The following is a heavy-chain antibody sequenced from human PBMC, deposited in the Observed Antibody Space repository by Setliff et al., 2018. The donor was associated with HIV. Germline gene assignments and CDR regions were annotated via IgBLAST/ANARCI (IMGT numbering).Heavy chain of an antibody. D-gene: IGHD2-15*01. CDR3: AGGSGLRPSAEYFQH. CDR2: FDPEDDET. J-gene: IGHJ1*01. CDR1: GYSLTELS. V-gene: IGHV1-24*01. Sequence: ASVKVSCKVSGYSLTELSIHWVRQAPGEGLEWMGGFDPEDDETVYAEKFQGRVTMTEDTSTDTAYMALSSLRSEDTAVYYCAGGSGLRPSAEYFQHWGQGTLVTVSS.